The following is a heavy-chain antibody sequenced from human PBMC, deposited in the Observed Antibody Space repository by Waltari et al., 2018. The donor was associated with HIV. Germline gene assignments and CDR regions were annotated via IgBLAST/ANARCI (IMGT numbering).Heavy chain of an antibody. Sequence: QVQLVQSGAEVKKPGSSVKVSCKASGGTFRTYPISWVRPAPGQGLEWMGEIIPIFGTLNYDQKVRDRVTITADESTSTAYMELSSLRYEDTAVYYWARGPYSSGWHGGMDVWGQGTTVSVSS. CDR1: GGTFRTYP. V-gene: IGHV1-69*13. CDR2: IIPIFGTL. D-gene: IGHD6-19*01. CDR3: ARGPYSSGWHGGMDV. J-gene: IGHJ6*02.